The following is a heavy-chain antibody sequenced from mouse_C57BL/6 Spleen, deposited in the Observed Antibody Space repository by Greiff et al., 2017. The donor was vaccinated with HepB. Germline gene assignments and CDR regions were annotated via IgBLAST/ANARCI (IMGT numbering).Heavy chain of an antibody. D-gene: IGHD1-1*01. CDR3: ARSTTVVGAMDY. Sequence: VQVVESGPELVKPGASVKISCKASGYAFSSSWMNWVKQRPGKGLEWIGRIYPGDGDTNYNGKFKGKATLTADKSSSTAYMQLSSLTSEDSAVYFCARSTTVVGAMDYWGQGTSVTVSS. J-gene: IGHJ4*01. CDR1: GYAFSSSW. CDR2: IYPGDGDT. V-gene: IGHV1-82*01.